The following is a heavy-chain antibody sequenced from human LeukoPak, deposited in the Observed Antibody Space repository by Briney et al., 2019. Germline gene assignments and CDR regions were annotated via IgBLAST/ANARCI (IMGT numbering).Heavy chain of an antibody. Sequence: PSETLSLTCAVYGGSFSGYYWSWIRQPPGKGLEWIGEINHSGSTNYNPSLKSRVTISVDTSKNQFSLKLSSVTAAETAVYYCARGLGDSSSSEYNWFDTWGQGTLVSVSS. CDR3: ARGLGDSSSSEYNWFDT. D-gene: IGHD6-6*01. CDR2: INHSGST. CDR1: GGSFSGYY. V-gene: IGHV4-34*01. J-gene: IGHJ5*02.